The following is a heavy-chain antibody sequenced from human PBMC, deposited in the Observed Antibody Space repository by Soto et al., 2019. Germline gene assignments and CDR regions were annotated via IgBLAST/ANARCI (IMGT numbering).Heavy chain of an antibody. CDR1: GGTFYTYT. J-gene: IGHJ4*02. CDR3: ARIPRYSFPTSADLDS. D-gene: IGHD5-18*01. Sequence: QVQLVQSGAEVRKPGSSVQVSCKASGGTFYTYTFSWVRQAPGQGLEWRGSITPIYPTTNYAEKSQGRLTVAADGSTNTAYMELHSLTAEDPAVYYCARIPRYSFPTSADLDSWGQGTLVTVSS. V-gene: IGHV1-69*15. CDR2: ITPIYPTT.